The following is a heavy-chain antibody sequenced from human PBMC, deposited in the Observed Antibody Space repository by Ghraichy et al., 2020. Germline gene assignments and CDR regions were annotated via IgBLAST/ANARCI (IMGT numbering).Heavy chain of an antibody. D-gene: IGHD2-21*02. J-gene: IGHJ4*02. CDR3: ARYPLGAYCGGDCYSDYFDY. Sequence: GESLNISCAASGFTVSSNYMNWVRQAPGKGLEWVSVIYSGGSTYYADSVKGRFTISRDNSKNTLYLQMNSLRAEDTAVYYCARYPLGAYCGGDCYSDYFDYWGQGTLVTVSS. V-gene: IGHV3-66*01. CDR2: IYSGGST. CDR1: GFTVSSNY.